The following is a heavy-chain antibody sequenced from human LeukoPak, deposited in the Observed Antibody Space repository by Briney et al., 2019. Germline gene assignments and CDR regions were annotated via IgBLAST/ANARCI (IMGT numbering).Heavy chain of an antibody. D-gene: IGHD6-19*01. CDR1: GSSISSYY. CDR3: ARYSSGRGGWFDP. V-gene: IGHV4-59*01. Sequence: SETLSLTCTVSGSSISSYYWSWIRQPPGKGLEWIGYIYYSGSTNYNPSLKSRVTISVDTSKNQFSLKLSSVTAADTAVYYCARYSSGRGGWFDPWGQGTLVTVSS. J-gene: IGHJ5*02. CDR2: IYYSGST.